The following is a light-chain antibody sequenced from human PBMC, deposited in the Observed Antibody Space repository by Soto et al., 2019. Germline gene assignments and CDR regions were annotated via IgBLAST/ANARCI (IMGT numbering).Light chain of an antibody. CDR3: QQYNNWPPCT. V-gene: IGKV3-15*01. CDR2: VAS. Sequence: EIVMTQSPATLSVSPGERATLSCRASQSVSSNLAWYQQKPGQAPRLLIYVASTRATGIPARFSGSGSGTEFTLTISSLQSEDFAVYYCQQYNNWPPCTFGQGTQVEIK. J-gene: IGKJ1*01. CDR1: QSVSSN.